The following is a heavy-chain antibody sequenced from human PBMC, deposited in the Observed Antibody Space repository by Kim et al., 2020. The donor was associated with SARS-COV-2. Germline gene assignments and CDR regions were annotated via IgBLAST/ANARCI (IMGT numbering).Heavy chain of an antibody. CDR1: KFIFSNGW. CDR3: TSCIGP. Sequence: GGSLRLSCAASKFIFSNGWMSWVRQAPGKGLEWVGRIKSKTDGGTTDYAAPEQGRFTISRDDSKSTLYMKMNSLKTEDTALDYCTSCIGPRGQGTLGTVSS. CDR2: IKSKTDGGTT. V-gene: IGHV3-15*01. J-gene: IGHJ5*02. D-gene: IGHD2-8*01.